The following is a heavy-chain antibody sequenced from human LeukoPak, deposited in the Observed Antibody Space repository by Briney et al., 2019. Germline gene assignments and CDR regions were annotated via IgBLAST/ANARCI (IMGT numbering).Heavy chain of an antibody. V-gene: IGHV3-7*03. J-gene: IGHJ4*02. CDR2: IKQDGSEK. CDR1: GLSISNSW. CDR3: ARDGFAEDSSGYPDY. D-gene: IGHD3-22*01. Sequence: HPGGSLRLSCAASGLSISNSWMSWFRLAPGKGPEWVANIKQDGSEKYHVDSVKGRFTVSRDNANNLLYLQMNSLRVEDTAVYYCARDGFAEDSSGYPDYWGQGTLVTVSS.